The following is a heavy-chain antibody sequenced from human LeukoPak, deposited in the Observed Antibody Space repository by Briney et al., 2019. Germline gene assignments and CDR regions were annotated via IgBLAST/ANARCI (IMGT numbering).Heavy chain of an antibody. CDR2: IGINGGST. J-gene: IGHJ3*01. CDR1: GFTISSSA. V-gene: IGHV3-23*01. CDR3: AKRPHGFDV. Sequence: PGGSLRPSCAASGFTISSSAMSWVRQPPGKGLEWVSGIGINGGSTYYADFVKGRFIISRDNSKNTLYLQMNSLRAEDTALYYCAKRPHGFDVWGQGTKVTVSS.